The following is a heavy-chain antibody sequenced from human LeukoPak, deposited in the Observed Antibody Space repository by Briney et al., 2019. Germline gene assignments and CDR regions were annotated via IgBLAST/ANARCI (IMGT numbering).Heavy chain of an antibody. CDR1: GGTFSSYA. D-gene: IGHD1-26*01. V-gene: IGHV1-69*13. CDR3: ARAIMVGSTVRFGY. Sequence: GASVKVSCKASGGTFSSYAISWVRQAPGQGLEWMGGIIPIFGTANYAQNFQGRVTITADESTSTAYMELSSLRSEDTAVYYCARAIMVGSTVRFGYWGQGTLVTVSS. J-gene: IGHJ4*02. CDR2: IIPIFGTA.